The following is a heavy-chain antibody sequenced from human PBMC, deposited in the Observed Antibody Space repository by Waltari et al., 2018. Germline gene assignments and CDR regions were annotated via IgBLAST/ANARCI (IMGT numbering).Heavy chain of an antibody. D-gene: IGHD2-15*01. Sequence: QVQLVQSGAEVKKPGSSVKVSCKASGGTFSSYAISWVRQAPGHGLEWMGGIIPGFGTANYEQKFEGRVTSTADESTRTAYMELSSLRSEDTAVYYCARDCLLSASLSGGSCYSGVRDYWGQGTLVTVSS. V-gene: IGHV1-69*12. CDR2: IIPGFGTA. CDR1: GGTFSSYA. CDR3: ARDCLLSASLSGGSCYSGVRDY. J-gene: IGHJ4*02.